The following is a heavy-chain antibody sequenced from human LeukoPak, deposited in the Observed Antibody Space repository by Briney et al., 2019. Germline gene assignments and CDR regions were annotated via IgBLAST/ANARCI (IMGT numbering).Heavy chain of an antibody. J-gene: IGHJ4*02. CDR1: GFTFSSYS. Sequence: GGSLRLSCAASGFTFSSYSMNWVRQAPGKGLEWVSAISGSGGSTYYADSVKGRFTISRDNSKNTLYLQMNSVRAEDTAVYYCAKERQQLAYFDYWGQGTLVTVSS. D-gene: IGHD6-13*01. V-gene: IGHV3-23*01. CDR2: ISGSGGST. CDR3: AKERQQLAYFDY.